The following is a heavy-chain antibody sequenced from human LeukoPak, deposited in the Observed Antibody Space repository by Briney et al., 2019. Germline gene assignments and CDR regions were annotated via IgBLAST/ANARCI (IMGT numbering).Heavy chain of an antibody. Sequence: SETLSLTCTVSGGSISNNNYYWAWIRQPPGKGLECIGSIYYSGSPYYNPSLKTRVTISVDTSKNQFSLRLSSVTAADTAVYYCATWRTAKTGFDYWGQGTLVTVSS. CDR1: GGSISNNNYY. D-gene: IGHD1-1*01. J-gene: IGHJ4*02. V-gene: IGHV4-39*01. CDR2: IYYSGSP. CDR3: ATWRTAKTGFDY.